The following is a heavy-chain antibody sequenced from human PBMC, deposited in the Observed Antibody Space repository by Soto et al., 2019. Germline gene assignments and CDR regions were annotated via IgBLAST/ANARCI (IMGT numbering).Heavy chain of an antibody. V-gene: IGHV1-69*13. CDR1: GGTFSSYA. D-gene: IGHD2-8*02. CDR2: IIPIFGTA. Sequence: SVKVSCKASGGTFSSYAISWVRQAPGQGLEWMGGIIPIFGTANYAQKFQGRVTITADESTSTAYMELSSLRSEDTAVYYCARDRGGVAAGPFDYWGQGTLATVSS. CDR3: ARDRGGVAAGPFDY. J-gene: IGHJ4*02.